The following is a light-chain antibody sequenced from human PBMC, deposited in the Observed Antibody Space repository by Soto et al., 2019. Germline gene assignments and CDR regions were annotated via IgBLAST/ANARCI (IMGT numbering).Light chain of an antibody. V-gene: IGLV2-14*01. J-gene: IGLJ3*02. CDR2: EVT. CDR3: KSYTSISTWV. Sequence: QSALAQPASVSGSPGQSITISCSGTSSDVGGYNYVSWYQHHPGKAPKLLIYEVTNRPSGVSNRFSGSKSGNTASLTISGLQAEDEAAYYCKSYTSISTWVFGGGTKSPS. CDR1: SSDVGGYNY.